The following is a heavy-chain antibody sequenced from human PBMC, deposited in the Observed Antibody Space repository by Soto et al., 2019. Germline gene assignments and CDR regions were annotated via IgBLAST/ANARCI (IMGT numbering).Heavy chain of an antibody. CDR3: AKDPFLMTTGYYYMDV. CDR1: GFASSTYP. J-gene: IGHJ6*03. D-gene: IGHD4-4*01. Sequence: PGXSVRLSFAASGFASSTYPIIWVHQAPGKGLEWVSAISGSGGSTYYADSVKGRFTISRDNSKNTLYLQMNSLRAEDTAVYYCAKDPFLMTTGYYYMDVWGKGTTVTVSS. V-gene: IGHV3-23*01. CDR2: ISGSGGST.